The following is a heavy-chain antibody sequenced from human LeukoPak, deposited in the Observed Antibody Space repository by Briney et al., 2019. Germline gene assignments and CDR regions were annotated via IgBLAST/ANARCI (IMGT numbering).Heavy chain of an antibody. J-gene: IGHJ4*02. Sequence: PGGSLRLSCAASGFTVSSHYMSWVRQAPGKGLEWVSVIYSGDSTYYADSVKGRFTISRDNSKNTLYLQMNSLRAEDTAVYYCARGHDYGDYDYWGQGTLVTVSS. D-gene: IGHD4-17*01. V-gene: IGHV3-53*01. CDR1: GFTVSSHY. CDR2: IYSGDST. CDR3: ARGHDYGDYDY.